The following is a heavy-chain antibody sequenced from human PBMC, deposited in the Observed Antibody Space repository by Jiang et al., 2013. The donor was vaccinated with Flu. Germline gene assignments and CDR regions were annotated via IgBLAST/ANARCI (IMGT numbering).Heavy chain of an antibody. V-gene: IGHV4-31*03. J-gene: IGHJ5*02. CDR1: GGSISSGGYY. Sequence: SLTCTVSGGSISSGGYYWSWIRQHPGKGLEWIGYIYYSGSTYYNPSLKSRVTISVDTSKNQFSLKLSSVTAADTAVYYCAREARGKAAAGTYWFDPWGQGTLVTVSS. CDR2: IYYSGST. D-gene: IGHD6-13*01. CDR3: AREARGKAAAGTYWFDP.